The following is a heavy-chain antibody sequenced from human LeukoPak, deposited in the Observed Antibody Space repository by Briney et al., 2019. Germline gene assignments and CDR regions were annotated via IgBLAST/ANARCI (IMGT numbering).Heavy chain of an antibody. J-gene: IGHJ4*02. CDR3: ARGSGSYSEYFDY. D-gene: IGHD1-26*01. Sequence: GASVKVSCKASGGTFSSYAISWVRQAPGQGLEWMGGIIPIFGTANYAQKFQSRVTITADESPSTAYMELSSLRSEDTAVYYWARGSGSYSEYFDYWGQGTLVTVSS. V-gene: IGHV1-69*13. CDR1: GGTFSSYA. CDR2: IIPIFGTA.